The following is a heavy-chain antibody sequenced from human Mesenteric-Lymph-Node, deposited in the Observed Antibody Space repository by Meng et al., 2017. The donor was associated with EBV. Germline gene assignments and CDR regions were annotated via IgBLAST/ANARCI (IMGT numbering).Heavy chain of an antibody. CDR2: INHSGST. V-gene: IGHV4-34*01. CDR1: GASFIGYY. Sequence: RWAAVLCKPSDTLSLTCAVYGASFIGYYGSWNRQPPGKGLEWIGEINHSGSTNYNPSLKSRVSVSLDTSKTQFSLKLSSVTAADTAVFYCARGRGSRLLFYSSFDSWGQGTLVTVSS. CDR3: ARGRGSRLLFYSSFDS. D-gene: IGHD2-15*01. J-gene: IGHJ4*02.